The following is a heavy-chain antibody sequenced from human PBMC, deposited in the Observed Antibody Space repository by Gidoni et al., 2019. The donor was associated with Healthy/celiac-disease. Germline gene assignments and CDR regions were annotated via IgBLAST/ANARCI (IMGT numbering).Heavy chain of an antibody. V-gene: IGHV4-59*08. J-gene: IGHJ4*02. D-gene: IGHD5-12*01. CDR3: ASHVDIVGPLDY. Sequence: QVQLQESGPGLVKPSETLSLTCTVSGGSISSYYWSWIRQPPGKGLEWIGYIYYSGSTNYNPSLKSRVTISVDTSKNQFSLKLSSVTAADTAVYYCASHVDIVGPLDYWGQGTLVTVSS. CDR2: IYYSGST. CDR1: GGSISSYY.